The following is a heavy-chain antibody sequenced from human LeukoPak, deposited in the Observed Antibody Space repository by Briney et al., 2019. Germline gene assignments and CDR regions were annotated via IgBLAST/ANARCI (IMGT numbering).Heavy chain of an antibody. CDR1: GYTFTSYG. CDR3: ARVRSYRSSTSCYAAGDGWFDP. J-gene: IGHJ5*02. D-gene: IGHD2-2*01. Sequence: ASVKVSCKASGYTFTSYGISWVRQAPGQGLEWMGWISAYNGNTNYAQKLQGRVTMTTDTSTSTAYMELRSLRSDDTAVYYCARVRSYRSSTSCYAAGDGWFDPWGQGTLVTVSS. V-gene: IGHV1-18*01. CDR2: ISAYNGNT.